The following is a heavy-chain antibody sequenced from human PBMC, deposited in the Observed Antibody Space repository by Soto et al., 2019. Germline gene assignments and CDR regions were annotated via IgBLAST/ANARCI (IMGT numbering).Heavy chain of an antibody. V-gene: IGHV3-23*01. J-gene: IGHJ4*02. CDR1: GFTFSNYA. CDR3: AHNCGVDCHSVFFY. Sequence: EVQLLESGGGLVQPGGSLRLSCAASGFTFSNYAMSWVRQAPGKGLEWVSGISGGGGSSYYADSVKGRFTISRDNSKNTLYLQMTSLRAEDTAVDYCAHNCGVDCHSVFFYWGQGTRVIVSS. D-gene: IGHD2-21*02. CDR2: ISGGGGSS.